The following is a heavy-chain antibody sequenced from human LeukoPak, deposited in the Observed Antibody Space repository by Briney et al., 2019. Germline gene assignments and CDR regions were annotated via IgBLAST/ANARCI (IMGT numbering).Heavy chain of an antibody. Sequence: PGASVKVSCKASGYTFTSYDINWVRQATGQGLEWMGWMNPNSGNTGYAQKFQGRVTITRNTSISTAYMELSSLRSGDTAVYYCARMRYGGKAVDVWGKGTTVTVSS. CDR1: GYTFTSYD. CDR2: MNPNSGNT. J-gene: IGHJ6*04. D-gene: IGHD4-23*01. CDR3: ARMRYGGKAVDV. V-gene: IGHV1-8*03.